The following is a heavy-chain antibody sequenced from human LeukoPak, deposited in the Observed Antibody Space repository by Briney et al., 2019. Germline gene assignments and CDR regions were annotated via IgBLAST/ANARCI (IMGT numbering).Heavy chain of an antibody. J-gene: IGHJ3*02. CDR2: ISTSSSYI. D-gene: IGHD3-16*01. Sequence: GGSLRLSCAASGFTFSTYSMNWVRQAPGKGLEWDSSISTSSSYIYYADSVKGRFTISRDNAKNPLYLQLNSLRAEDTAVYYCARWGTRDSFDIWGQGTMVTVSS. CDR1: GFTFSTYS. CDR3: ARWGTRDSFDI. V-gene: IGHV3-21*01.